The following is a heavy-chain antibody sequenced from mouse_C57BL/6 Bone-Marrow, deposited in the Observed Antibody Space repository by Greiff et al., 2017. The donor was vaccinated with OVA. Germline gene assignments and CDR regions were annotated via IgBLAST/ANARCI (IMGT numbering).Heavy chain of an antibody. J-gene: IGHJ3*01. CDR2: ILPGSGST. CDR1: GYTFTGYW. D-gene: IGHD2-4*01. V-gene: IGHV1-9*01. CDR3: AREGYDYDEGPWFAY. Sequence: VQLQQSGAELMKPGASVKLSCKATGYTFTGYWIEWVKQRPGHGLEWIGEILPGSGSTNYNEKFKGKATFTAATSSNTAYIQLSSLTTDDSAIYDCAREGYDYDEGPWFAYWGQGTLVTVSA.